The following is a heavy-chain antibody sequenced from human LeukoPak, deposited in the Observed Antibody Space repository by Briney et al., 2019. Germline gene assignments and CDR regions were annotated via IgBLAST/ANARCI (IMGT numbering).Heavy chain of an antibody. D-gene: IGHD3-10*01. CDR3: ARDKSYYDSGSYYTY. J-gene: IGHJ4*02. Sequence: GGSLRLSCAASGFTFSNYWMGWVRQAPGKGLEWVANIEQDGSEKYYVDSVKGRFTISRDNAKNSLYLQMNSLRAEDTAVYYCARDKSYYDSGSYYTYWGQGTLVTVSS. V-gene: IGHV3-7*01. CDR1: GFTFSNYW. CDR2: IEQDGSEK.